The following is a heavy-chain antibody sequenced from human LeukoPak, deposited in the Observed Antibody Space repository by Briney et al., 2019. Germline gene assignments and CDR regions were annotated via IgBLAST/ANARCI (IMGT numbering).Heavy chain of an antibody. CDR3: ARVSDYSNYRYFDY. D-gene: IGHD4-11*01. CDR2: ISYDGSNK. Sequence: GGSLRLSCAASGFTFSSYAMHWVRQAPGKGLEWVAVISYDGSNKYYADSVKGRFTISRDNAKNTLYLQMNSLGAEDTAVYYCARVSDYSNYRYFDYWGQGTLVTVSS. J-gene: IGHJ4*02. V-gene: IGHV3-30-3*01. CDR1: GFTFSSYA.